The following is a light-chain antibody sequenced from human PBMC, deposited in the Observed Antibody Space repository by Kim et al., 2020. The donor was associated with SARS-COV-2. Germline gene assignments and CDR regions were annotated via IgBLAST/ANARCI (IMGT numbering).Light chain of an antibody. CDR3: CSYISDNTYV. CDR1: SSDVGSYAR. Sequence: GHSVASSCTGTSSDVGSYARVSWYRQSPGTAPKLMIYEVSSRPSGVPDRFSGSKSGNTASLTITGLQAEDEADYYCCSYISDNTYVFGTGTQLTVL. J-gene: IGLJ1*01. V-gene: IGLV2-18*02. CDR2: EVS.